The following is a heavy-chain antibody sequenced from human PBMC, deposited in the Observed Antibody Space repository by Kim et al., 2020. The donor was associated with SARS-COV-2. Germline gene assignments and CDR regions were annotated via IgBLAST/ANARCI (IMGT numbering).Heavy chain of an antibody. CDR2: IYYSGST. Sequence: SETLSLTCTVSGGSISSGDYYWSWIRQPPGKGLEWIGYIYYSGSTYYNPSLESRVTISVDTSKNQFSLKLSSVTAADTAVYYCARAFTVTAYFDYWGQGTLVTVSS. D-gene: IGHD2-21*02. CDR3: ARAFTVTAYFDY. V-gene: IGHV4-30-4*01. J-gene: IGHJ4*02. CDR1: GGSISSGDYY.